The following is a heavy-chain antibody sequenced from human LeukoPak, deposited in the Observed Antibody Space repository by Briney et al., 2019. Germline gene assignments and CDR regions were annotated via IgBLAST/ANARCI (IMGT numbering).Heavy chain of an antibody. Sequence: ASVKVSCKASGGTFSSYAISWVRQAPGQGLEWMGGIIPIFGTANYAQKFQGRVTITTDESTSTAYMELSSLRSEDTAVYYCARGGILAAAPDYWGQGTLATVSS. CDR2: IIPIFGTA. J-gene: IGHJ4*02. CDR3: ARGGILAAAPDY. V-gene: IGHV1-69*05. D-gene: IGHD6-13*01. CDR1: GGTFSSYA.